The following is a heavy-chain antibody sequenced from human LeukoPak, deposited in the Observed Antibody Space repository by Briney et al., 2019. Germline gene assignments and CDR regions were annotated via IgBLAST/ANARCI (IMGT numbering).Heavy chain of an antibody. V-gene: IGHV3-23*01. Sequence: GGSLRLSCAASGFTFSSYAMSWVRQAPGKGLEWVSAISGSGGSTYYADSVKGRFTISRDNSKNTLYLQMNSLRAEDAAVYYCAKSVGVVPAAIRYFDYWGQGTLVTVSS. CDR2: ISGSGGST. J-gene: IGHJ4*02. CDR3: AKSVGVVPAAIRYFDY. D-gene: IGHD2-2*02. CDR1: GFTFSSYA.